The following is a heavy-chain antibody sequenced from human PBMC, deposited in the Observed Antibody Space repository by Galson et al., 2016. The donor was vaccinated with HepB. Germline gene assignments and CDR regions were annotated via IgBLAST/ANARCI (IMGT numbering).Heavy chain of an antibody. CDR1: VFTFDDYG. D-gene: IGHD2-15*01. V-gene: IGHV3-9*01. CDR2: LSWNGGSI. J-gene: IGHJ6*02. CDR3: AKDIIIKPARNIYYYEGLDV. Sequence: SLRLSCAGSVFTFDDYGMSWVRQAPGKGLEWVSGLSWNGGSIGYSDSVKGRFIISRDNAKNSLYLQMNSLRPKDTALYYCAKDIIIKPARNIYYYEGLDVWGQGTAVTVSS.